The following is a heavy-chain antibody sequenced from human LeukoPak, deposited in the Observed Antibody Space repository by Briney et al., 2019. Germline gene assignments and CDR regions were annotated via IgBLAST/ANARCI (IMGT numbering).Heavy chain of an antibody. CDR2: ISYDGSNK. CDR1: GFTFSSYG. J-gene: IGHJ3*02. V-gene: IGHV3-30*18. Sequence: GGSLRLSCAASGFTFSSYGMHWVRQAPGKGLEWVAVISYDGSNKYYADSVKGRFTISRDNSKNTLYLQMNSLRAEDTAVYYCAKTRNFDWLTDAFDIWGQGTMVTVSS. CDR3: AKTRNFDWLTDAFDI. D-gene: IGHD3-9*01.